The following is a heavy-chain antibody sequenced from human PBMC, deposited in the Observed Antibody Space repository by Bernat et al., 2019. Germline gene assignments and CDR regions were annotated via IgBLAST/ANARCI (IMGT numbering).Heavy chain of an antibody. V-gene: IGHV4-30-2*01. D-gene: IGHD3-9*01. CDR3: ARVFHDILTGYWYYFDY. CDR2: IYHSGST. J-gene: IGHJ4*02. Sequence: QLQLQESGSGLVKPSQTLSLTCAVSGGSISSGGYSWSWIRQPPGKGLEWIGYIYHSGSTYYNPSLKSRVTISVDRSKNQFSLKLSSVTAADTAVYYCARVFHDILTGYWYYFDYWGQGTLVTVSS. CDR1: GGSISSGGYS.